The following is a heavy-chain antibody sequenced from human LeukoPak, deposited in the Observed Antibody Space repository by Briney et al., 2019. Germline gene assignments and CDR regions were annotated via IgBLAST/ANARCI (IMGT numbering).Heavy chain of an antibody. Sequence: GGSLRLSCAASGCTVSSNYMSWVRQPPGKGLEWVSVIYIGGSTYYADSVKGRLTISRHNSKKPLYLQMNSLGADDTAVYYCARDSIEYSSSSLYYYGMDVWCQGTTVSVSS. V-gene: IGHV3-66*01. D-gene: IGHD6-6*01. CDR1: GCTVSSNY. J-gene: IGHJ6*02. CDR3: ARDSIEYSSSSLYYYGMDV. CDR2: IYIGGST.